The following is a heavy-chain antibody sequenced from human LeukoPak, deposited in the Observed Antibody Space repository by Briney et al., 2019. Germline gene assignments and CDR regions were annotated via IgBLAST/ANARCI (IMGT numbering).Heavy chain of an antibody. Sequence: ASVKVSCKASGYTFTSYGISWVRQAPGQGLEWMGWISAYNGNSNYAQKLRGRVTMTTDTSTSTAYMELRSLRSDDTAVYYCARTSGGTYYYYGMDVWGQGTTVTVSS. CDR3: ARTSGGTYYYYGMDV. CDR1: GYTFTSYG. D-gene: IGHD2-15*01. J-gene: IGHJ6*02. V-gene: IGHV1-18*01. CDR2: ISAYNGNS.